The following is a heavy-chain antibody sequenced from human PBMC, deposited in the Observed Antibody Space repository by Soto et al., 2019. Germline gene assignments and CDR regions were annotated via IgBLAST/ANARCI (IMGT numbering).Heavy chain of an antibody. CDR3: ARGNSDLKYYDILTGYYIFDY. CDR2: ISAYNGNT. Sequence: GASLKASCKASGFTFSRDSISRVRQGPGQGLEWMGWISAYNGNTNDAQKLQGRVTMTTDTSTSTAYMELRSLRSDDTAVYYCARGNSDLKYYDILTGYYIFDYWGQGTLVTVSS. V-gene: IGHV1-18*01. CDR1: GFTFSRDS. J-gene: IGHJ4*02. D-gene: IGHD3-9*01.